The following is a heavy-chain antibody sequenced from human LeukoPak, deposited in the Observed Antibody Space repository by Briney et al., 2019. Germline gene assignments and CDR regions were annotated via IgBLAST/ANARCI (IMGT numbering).Heavy chain of an antibody. CDR3: ARVITMVRGVIVLLDP. J-gene: IGHJ5*02. CDR1: GGSFSGYY. V-gene: IGHV4-34*01. Sequence: PPETLSLTCAVYGGSFSGYYWSWIRQPPGKGLEWIGEINHSGSTNYNPSLKSRVTISVDTSKNQFSLKLSSVTAADTAVYYCARVITMVRGVIVLLDPWGQGTLVTVSS. CDR2: INHSGST. D-gene: IGHD3-10*01.